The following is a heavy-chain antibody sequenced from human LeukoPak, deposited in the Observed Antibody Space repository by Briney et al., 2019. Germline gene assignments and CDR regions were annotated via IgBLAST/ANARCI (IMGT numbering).Heavy chain of an antibody. Sequence: GGSLRLSCAASGFTFSSYWMSWVRQAPGKGLEWVANIKQDGSEKYYVDSVKGRFTISRDNAKNSLYLQMNSLRAEDTAVYYCARGPIVGATYYFDYWGQGTLVTVSS. D-gene: IGHD1-26*01. CDR2: IKQDGSEK. CDR3: ARGPIVGATYYFDY. CDR1: GFTFSSYW. J-gene: IGHJ4*02. V-gene: IGHV3-7*01.